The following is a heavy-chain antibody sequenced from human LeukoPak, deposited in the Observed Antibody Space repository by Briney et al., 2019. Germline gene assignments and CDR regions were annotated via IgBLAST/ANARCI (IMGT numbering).Heavy chain of an antibody. CDR3: ARGRGSGSSDY. Sequence: GGSLRLSCAASGFTFSSSWMHWVRQAPGKGLVWVSRVKTDGSSTFHADSVKGRFTISRDNAKNTLFLQMNSLRVEDTAVYYCARGRGSGSSDYWGQGTLVTVSS. J-gene: IGHJ4*02. CDR1: GFTFSSSW. CDR2: VKTDGSST. D-gene: IGHD3-10*01. V-gene: IGHV3-74*01.